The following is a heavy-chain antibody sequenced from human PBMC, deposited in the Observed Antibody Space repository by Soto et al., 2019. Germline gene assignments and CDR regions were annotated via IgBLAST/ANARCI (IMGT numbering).Heavy chain of an antibody. Sequence: PSETLSLTCTVSGGSISSGGYYWSWIRQHPGKGLEWIGYIYYSGSTYYNPSLKSRVTISVDTSKNQFSLKLSSVTAADTAVYYCASLPTVTRSFDYWGQGTLVTVSS. CDR1: GGSISSGGYY. D-gene: IGHD4-17*01. CDR3: ASLPTVTRSFDY. V-gene: IGHV4-31*03. CDR2: IYYSGST. J-gene: IGHJ4*02.